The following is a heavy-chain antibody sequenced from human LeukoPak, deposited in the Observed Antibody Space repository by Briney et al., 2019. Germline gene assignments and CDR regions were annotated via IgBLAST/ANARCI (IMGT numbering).Heavy chain of an antibody. J-gene: IGHJ4*02. CDR1: GFTFSNYA. CDR2: IRYDGSNK. CDR3: AEVAAEGGGYFDY. D-gene: IGHD6-13*01. Sequence: TGGSLRLSCAASGFTFSNYAMSWVRQAPGKGLEWVAFIRYDGSNKYYADSVKGRFTISRDNSKNTLYLQMNSLRAEDTAVYYCAEVAAEGGGYFDYWGQGTLVTVSS. V-gene: IGHV3-30*02.